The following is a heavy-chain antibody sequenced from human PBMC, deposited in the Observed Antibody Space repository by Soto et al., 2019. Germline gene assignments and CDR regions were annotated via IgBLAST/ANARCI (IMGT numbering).Heavy chain of an antibody. Sequence: SETLSLTCTVSDGSISRSTFYWGWIRQPPGKGLEWIGSVHYTGSTYYNPSLKSRVTISIDTSKNHLSLKLSSVTAADTAVYYCARGYPTVTTVYYYYYYYMDVWGKGTTVTVSS. D-gene: IGHD4-17*01. CDR2: VHYTGST. V-gene: IGHV4-39*07. CDR1: DGSISRSTFY. J-gene: IGHJ6*03. CDR3: ARGYPTVTTVYYYYYYYMDV.